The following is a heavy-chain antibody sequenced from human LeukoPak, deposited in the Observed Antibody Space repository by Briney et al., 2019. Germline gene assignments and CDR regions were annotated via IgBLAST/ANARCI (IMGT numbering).Heavy chain of an antibody. J-gene: IGHJ5*02. D-gene: IGHD3-9*01. CDR1: GFTFSSYA. CDR2: ISGSGGST. Sequence: PGGSLRLSCAASGFTFSSYAMSWVRQAPGKGLEWVSAISGSGGSTYYADSVKGRFTISRDNSKNTLYLQMNSLRAEDTAVHYCAKYEESHILTPNWFDPWGQGTLVTVSS. CDR3: AKYEESHILTPNWFDP. V-gene: IGHV3-23*01.